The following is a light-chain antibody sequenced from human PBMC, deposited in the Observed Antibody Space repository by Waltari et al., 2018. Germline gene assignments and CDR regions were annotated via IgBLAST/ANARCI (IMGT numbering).Light chain of an antibody. CDR1: SSNIACNS. V-gene: IGLV1-44*01. CDR2: NYR. CDR3: ATWDANLNGVV. Sequence: QSVLTQPPSVSGTPGQRVTISCSGSSSNIACNSVNWYQQVPGKAPKLLIYNYRQRPSGVSARFSGTKSDSSASLAISGLRSEDEAHYYCATWDANLNGVVFGGGTKLTVL. J-gene: IGLJ2*01.